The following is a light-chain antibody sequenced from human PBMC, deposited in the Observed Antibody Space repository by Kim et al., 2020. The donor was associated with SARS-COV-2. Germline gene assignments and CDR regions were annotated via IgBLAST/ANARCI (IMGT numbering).Light chain of an antibody. CDR1: QSVSSSY. J-gene: IGKJ1*01. CDR3: QQYGSSQWT. Sequence: SPGESSTLSCRASQSVSSSYLAWYQQKPGQAPRLLSYGASSRATGIPDRFSGSGSGTDFTLTISRLEPEDFAVYYCQQYGSSQWTFGQGTKVDIK. V-gene: IGKV3-20*01. CDR2: GAS.